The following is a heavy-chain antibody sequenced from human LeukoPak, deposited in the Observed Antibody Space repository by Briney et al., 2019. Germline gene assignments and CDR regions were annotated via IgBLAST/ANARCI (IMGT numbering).Heavy chain of an antibody. CDR1: GFTFSSYA. Sequence: AGGSLRLSCAASGFTFSSYAMSWVRQAPGKGLGWDSGISASGGSAYYADSVKGRFTISRDNSKNTLYLQMNSLRAEDTAVYYCAKEAGDYVTYFDYWGQGTLVTVSS. J-gene: IGHJ4*02. CDR2: ISASGGSA. CDR3: AKEAGDYVTYFDY. D-gene: IGHD4-17*01. V-gene: IGHV3-23*01.